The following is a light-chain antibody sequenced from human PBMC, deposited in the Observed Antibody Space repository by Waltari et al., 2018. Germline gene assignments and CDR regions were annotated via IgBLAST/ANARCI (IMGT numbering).Light chain of an antibody. CDR1: QSVSRA. CDR3: QHYVRLPVT. CDR2: GAS. V-gene: IGKV3-20*01. Sequence: EIVLTQSPGTLSLSPGGRVTPSCRASQSVSRALAWYQQKPGQAPRLLIYGASSRATGIPDRFSGSGSGTDFSLTISRLEPEDFAVYYCQHYVRLPVTFGQGTKVEIK. J-gene: IGKJ1*01.